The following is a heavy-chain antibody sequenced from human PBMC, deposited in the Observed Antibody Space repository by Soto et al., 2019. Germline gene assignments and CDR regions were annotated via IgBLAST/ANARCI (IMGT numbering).Heavy chain of an antibody. D-gene: IGHD5-18*01. CDR3: ARDSGYSYGPLDY. J-gene: IGHJ4*02. V-gene: IGHV3-48*01. CDR1: GFTFSSYS. Sequence: EVQLVESGGGLLQPGGSLRLPWAASGFTFSSYSMNWVRQAPGKGLEWVSYISSSSSTIYYANSVKGRFTISRDNAKNSLYLQMNSLRAEDTAVYYCARDSGYSYGPLDYWGQGTLVTVSS. CDR2: ISSSSSTI.